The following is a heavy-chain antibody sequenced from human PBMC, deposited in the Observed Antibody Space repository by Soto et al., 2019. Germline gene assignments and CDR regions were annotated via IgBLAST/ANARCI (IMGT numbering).Heavy chain of an antibody. V-gene: IGHV1-18*04. CDR3: ARTTDYDFWSGYSYYYYGMDV. CDR1: GYTFTSYG. D-gene: IGHD3-3*01. CDR2: ISAYNGNT. J-gene: IGHJ6*02. Sequence: QVQLVQSGAEVKKPGASVKVSCKASGYTFTSYGISWVRQAPGQGLEWMGWISAYNGNTNYAQKLQGRVTMTTDTTTSTAYMELRSLRSDDTAVYYCARTTDYDFWSGYSYYYYGMDVWCQGATVTVSS.